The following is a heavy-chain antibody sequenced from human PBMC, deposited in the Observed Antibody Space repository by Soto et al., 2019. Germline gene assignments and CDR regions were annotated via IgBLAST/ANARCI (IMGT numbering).Heavy chain of an antibody. V-gene: IGHV1-18*01. Sequence: ASVKVSCKASGYTFTSYGISWVRQAPGQGLEWMGWISAYNGNTNYAQKLQGRVTMTTDTSTSTAYMELRSLRSDDTAVYYCARDSGIAGYYYYYGMDVWGQGTTVTVS. CDR3: ARDSGIAGYYYYYGMDV. D-gene: IGHD6-13*01. J-gene: IGHJ6*02. CDR2: ISAYNGNT. CDR1: GYTFTSYG.